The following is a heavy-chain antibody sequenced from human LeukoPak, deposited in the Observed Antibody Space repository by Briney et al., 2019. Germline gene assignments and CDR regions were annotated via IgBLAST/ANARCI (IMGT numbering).Heavy chain of an antibody. CDR1: GGSISSYY. V-gene: IGHV4-4*07. Sequence: SETLSLTCTVSGGSISSYYWSWIRQPAGKGLEWIGRIYTSGSTNYNPSLKSRVTMSVDTSKNQFSLKLSSVTAADTAVYYCARLVRRGYCSSTSCYGVLDYWGQGTLVTVSS. CDR2: IYTSGST. CDR3: ARLVRRGYCSSTSCYGVLDY. J-gene: IGHJ4*02. D-gene: IGHD2-2*01.